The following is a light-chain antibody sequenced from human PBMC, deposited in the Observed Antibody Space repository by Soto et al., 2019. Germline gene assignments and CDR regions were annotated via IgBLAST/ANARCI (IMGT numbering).Light chain of an antibody. V-gene: IGLV2-14*01. CDR1: SSDVGGYNY. J-gene: IGLJ1*01. CDR2: DVN. Sequence: QSVLTQPASVSGSPGQSITISCTGTSSDVGGYNYVSWYQQHPGKAPKLMIYDVNNRPSGVSNRFSGSKSGNTASLTISGLQAEDEADYYCSSYTSSSTPPYVFGTGTKLTVL. CDR3: SSYTSSSTPPYV.